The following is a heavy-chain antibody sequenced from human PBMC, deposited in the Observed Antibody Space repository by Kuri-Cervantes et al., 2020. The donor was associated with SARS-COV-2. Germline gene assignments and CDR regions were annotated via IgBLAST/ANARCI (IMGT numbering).Heavy chain of an antibody. V-gene: IGHV3-23*01. J-gene: IGHJ5*01. CDR1: GFSCSTNA. D-gene: IGHD3-9*01. CDR2: ITGSGGTK. Sequence: GASLNTSCAAAGFSCSTNAMSWVRQAPGKGLEWVSTITGSGGTKFYADSVKGLFTISRDNSKNTVFLQLSSRRDEDTAFYYCANDQGSGILTTWFDAWGQGALVTVSS. CDR3: ANDQGSGILTTWFDA.